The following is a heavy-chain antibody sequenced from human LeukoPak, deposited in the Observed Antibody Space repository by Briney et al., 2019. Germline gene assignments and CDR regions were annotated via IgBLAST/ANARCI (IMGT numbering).Heavy chain of an antibody. CDR1: GFTFSSYG. J-gene: IGHJ4*02. CDR3: ANSSWYGAHFDY. CDR2: ISYDGSNK. D-gene: IGHD6-13*01. V-gene: IGHV3-30*18. Sequence: GRSLRLSCAASGFTFSSYGMHWVRQAPGKGLEWVAVISYDGSNKYYADSVKGRFTISRDNSKNTLYLQMNSLRAEDTAVYYCANSSWYGAHFDYWGQGTLVTVSS.